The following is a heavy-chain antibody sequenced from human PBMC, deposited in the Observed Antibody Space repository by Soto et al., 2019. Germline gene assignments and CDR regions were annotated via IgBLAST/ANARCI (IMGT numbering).Heavy chain of an antibody. V-gene: IGHV6-1*01. CDR1: GDRVSSNSAA. CDR2: TYYRSKWYN. D-gene: IGHD6-6*01. Sequence: QSQTLSLTCVISGDRVSSNSAAWNWIRQSPSRGLEWLGRTYYRSKWYNDYAVSMKSRITINPDTSKNQFSLQLNPVTPEDTAVYYCARDPSIAGFGLDYWGQGTLVTVSS. CDR3: ARDPSIAGFGLDY. J-gene: IGHJ4*02.